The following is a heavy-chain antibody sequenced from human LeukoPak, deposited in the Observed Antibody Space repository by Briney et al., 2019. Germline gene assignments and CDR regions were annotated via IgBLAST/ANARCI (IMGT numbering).Heavy chain of an antibody. CDR3: ARSIPYGTTWYGRSDY. V-gene: IGHV3-7*03. J-gene: IGHJ4*02. CDR1: GFPFSSYS. CDR2: IKPDGTTK. D-gene: IGHD6-13*01. Sequence: PGGSLRLSCAASGFPFSSYSMTWVRQAPGKGLEWVANIKPDGTTKFYVDSVKSRFTISRDNALNSLYLQMNSLRAEDTAIYYCARSIPYGTTWYGRSDYWGQGTLVTVSS.